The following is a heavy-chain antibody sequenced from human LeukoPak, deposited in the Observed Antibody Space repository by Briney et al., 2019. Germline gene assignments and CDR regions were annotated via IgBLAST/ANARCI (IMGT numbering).Heavy chain of an antibody. CDR2: IYNSGST. D-gene: IGHD4-17*01. J-gene: IGHJ4*02. CDR1: GDSISSNY. V-gene: IGHV4-59*01. CDR3: ARGGDYGDLRYFDY. Sequence: PSETLSLTCTVSGDSISSNYWSWIRQPPGKGLEWIGYIYNSGSTKYNPSLKSRVTISVDTSKNLFSLKLTSVTAADTAVYYCARGGDYGDLRYFDYWGQGTLVTVSS.